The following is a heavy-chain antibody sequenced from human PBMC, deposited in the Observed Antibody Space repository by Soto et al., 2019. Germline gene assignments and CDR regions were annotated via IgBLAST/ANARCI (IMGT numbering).Heavy chain of an antibody. J-gene: IGHJ4*02. CDR1: EPTISGGYS. CDR3: ATRSPPYNSGWPFDD. Sequence: QVQLVQSGPELKKPGDSVKVSCKIKEPTISGGYSMHWVRQTPGKGLEWMGGHDPEERDIVYGHSFPHRVTRTEDRSENTAYLELMSLTTDDAAVYFCATRSPPYNSGWPFDDWGQGTLVAVSS. V-gene: IGHV1-24*01. CDR2: HDPEERDI. D-gene: IGHD5-12*01.